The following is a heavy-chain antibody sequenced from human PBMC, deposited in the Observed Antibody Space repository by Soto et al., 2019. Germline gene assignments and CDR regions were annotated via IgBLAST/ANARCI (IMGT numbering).Heavy chain of an antibody. Sequence: QVQLQESRPGLVKPSQTLSVTSTVSGGSIGSGGYYWSWIRQHPGKGLEWIGYIYYSGSTYYSPSLKSRVTMSVDTSKNQFSLRLSSATAADTAMYYCAIGHTWFDPWGQATLVTVSS. V-gene: IGHV4-31*03. CDR1: GGSIGSGGYY. CDR3: AIGHTWFDP. CDR2: IYYSGST. J-gene: IGHJ5*02.